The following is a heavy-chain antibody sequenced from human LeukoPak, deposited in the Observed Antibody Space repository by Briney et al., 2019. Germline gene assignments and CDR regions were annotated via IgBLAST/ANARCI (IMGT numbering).Heavy chain of an antibody. CDR1: GFTFSSYG. Sequence: GGSLRLSCAASGFTFSSYGMHWVRRAPGKGLEWVAFIRYDGSNKYYADSVKGRFTISRDNSKNTLYLQMNSLRAEDTAVYYCARAVAGTSSYFYYGMDVWGQGTTVTVSS. J-gene: IGHJ6*02. V-gene: IGHV3-30*02. D-gene: IGHD6-19*01. CDR2: IRYDGSNK. CDR3: ARAVAGTSSYFYYGMDV.